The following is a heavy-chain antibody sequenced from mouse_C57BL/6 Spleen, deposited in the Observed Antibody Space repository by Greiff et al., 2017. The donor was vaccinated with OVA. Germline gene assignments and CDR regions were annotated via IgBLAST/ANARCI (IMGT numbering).Heavy chain of an antibody. V-gene: IGHV1-26*01. Sequence: EVQLQQSGPELVKPGASVKISCKASGYTFTDYYMNWVKQSHGKSLEWLGDINPNNGGTSYNQKFKGKATLTVDKSSSTAYMELRSLTSQDSAVFYFAGRDWERRYFDNGGKGTTLPVSS. J-gene: IGHJ2*01. CDR3: AGRDWERRYFDN. D-gene: IGHD4-1*01. CDR2: INPNNGGT. CDR1: GYTFTDYY.